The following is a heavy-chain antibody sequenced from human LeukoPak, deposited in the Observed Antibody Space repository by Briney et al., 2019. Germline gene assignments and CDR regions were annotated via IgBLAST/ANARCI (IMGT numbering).Heavy chain of an antibody. V-gene: IGHV4-39*07. CDR2: LYYTGRT. Sequence: SEALSLTCGVSGDSFTNNNYYWGWIRQPPGKGPEWIGILYYTGRTYYNPSLKSRATVSLDTSANQFSLKLSSVTAADTAVYYCARLWSSFDGFDVWGQGTMVTVSS. CDR1: GDSFTNNNYY. D-gene: IGHD3-3*01. CDR3: ARLWSSFDGFDV. J-gene: IGHJ3*01.